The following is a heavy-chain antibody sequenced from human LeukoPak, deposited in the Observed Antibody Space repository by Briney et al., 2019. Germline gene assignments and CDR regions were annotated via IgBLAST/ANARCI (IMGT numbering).Heavy chain of an antibody. CDR3: ARVHYFYGGNSEVYFDY. V-gene: IGHV3-48*03. D-gene: IGHD4-23*01. CDR2: ISISGSTI. J-gene: IGHJ4*02. Sequence: GGSLRLSCAAPGFTFSSYAMNWVRQAPGKGLEWVSYISISGSTIYYADSVKGRFTISRDNAKNSLYLQMNSLRAEDTAVYYCARVHYFYGGNSEVYFDYWGQGTLVTVSS. CDR1: GFTFSSYA.